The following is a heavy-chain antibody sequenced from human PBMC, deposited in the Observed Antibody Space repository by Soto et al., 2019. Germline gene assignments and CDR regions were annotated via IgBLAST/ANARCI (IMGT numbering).Heavy chain of an antibody. CDR1: GFTFSSYT. CDR2: ISGNGGSP. Sequence: EVQLLQSGGGLEQPGGSLRLSCAASGFTFSSYTMSWVRQAPGKGLEWVSVISGNGGSPYYADSVQGRFTISRDNPRNTLYLQMSSLRAEDTAIYYRAKARCSATTCYVPDHWGQGTLVTVSS. CDR3: AKARCSATTCYVPDH. D-gene: IGHD2-2*01. J-gene: IGHJ5*02. V-gene: IGHV3-23*01.